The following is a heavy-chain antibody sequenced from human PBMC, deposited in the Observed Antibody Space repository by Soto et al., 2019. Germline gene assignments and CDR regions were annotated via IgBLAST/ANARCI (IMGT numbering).Heavy chain of an antibody. Sequence: QVQLVESGGGVVQPGRSLRLSCAASGFTFSSYGMHWVRQAPGKGLEWVAVIWYDGSNKYYADSVKGRFTISRDNSKNTLYLQMNSLRAEDTAVYYCARGFFMVAARRDWFDTWGQGTLVTVSS. D-gene: IGHD6-6*01. CDR2: IWYDGSNK. CDR1: GFTFSSYG. V-gene: IGHV3-33*01. J-gene: IGHJ5*02. CDR3: ARGFFMVAARRDWFDT.